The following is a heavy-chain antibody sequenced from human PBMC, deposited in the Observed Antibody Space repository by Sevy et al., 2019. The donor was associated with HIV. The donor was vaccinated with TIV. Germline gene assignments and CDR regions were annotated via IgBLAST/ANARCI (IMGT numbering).Heavy chain of an antibody. CDR2: IFSSGNT. CDR3: ARGSGLYYFDF. D-gene: IGHD3-3*01. J-gene: IGHJ4*02. CDR1: GFTVSSNY. Sequence: GGSLRLSCAASGFTVSSNYMSWVRQAPGKGLEWLSVIFSSGNTQYADSVKGRFTISGDSSKNTLYFRMNNLGPEDTAVYYCARGSGLYYFDFWGRGTLVTVSS. V-gene: IGHV3-53*01.